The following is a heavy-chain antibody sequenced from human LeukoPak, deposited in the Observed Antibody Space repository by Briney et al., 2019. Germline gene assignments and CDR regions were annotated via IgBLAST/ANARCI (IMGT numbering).Heavy chain of an antibody. CDR1: GFTFSSYS. D-gene: IGHD3-9*01. CDR2: ISSGSSTI. CDR3: ARGPYNILTGYSYYFDY. Sequence: GGSLRLSCAASGFTFSSYSMNWVRQAPGKGLEWVSYISSGSSTIYYADSVKGRFTISRDNAKNSLYLQVNSLRAEDTAVYYCARGPYNILTGYSYYFDYWGQGTLVTVSS. V-gene: IGHV3-48*01. J-gene: IGHJ4*02.